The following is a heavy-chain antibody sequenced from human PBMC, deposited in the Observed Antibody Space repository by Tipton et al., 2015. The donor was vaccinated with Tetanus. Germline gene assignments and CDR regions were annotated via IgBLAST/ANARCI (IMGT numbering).Heavy chain of an antibody. V-gene: IGHV4-4*07. J-gene: IGHJ6*02. CDR3: ARDFRERSGTYYSYYYTMDV. CDR2: VYSSGST. D-gene: IGHD1-26*01. CDR1: GGSLNTFY. Sequence: TLSLTCTVSGGSLNTFYWNWIRQPAGKGLEWIGRVYSSGSTNYNPSLKSRVTMSIDASKNHFSLELTSLTAADPAVYYCARDFRERSGTYYSYYYTMDVWGQGTTVTVSS.